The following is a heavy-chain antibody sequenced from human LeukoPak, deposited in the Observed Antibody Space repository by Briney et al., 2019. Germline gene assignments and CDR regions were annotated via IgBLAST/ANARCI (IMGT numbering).Heavy chain of an antibody. V-gene: IGHV4-39*01. Sequence: SETLSLTCTVSGGSISSSSYYWGWIRQPPGKGLEWTGSIYYSGSTYYNPSLKSRVTISVDTSKNQFSLKLSSVTAADTAVYYCARRDIVATISYFDYWGQGTLVTVSS. D-gene: IGHD5-12*01. CDR2: IYYSGST. CDR1: GGSISSSSYY. CDR3: ARRDIVATISYFDY. J-gene: IGHJ4*02.